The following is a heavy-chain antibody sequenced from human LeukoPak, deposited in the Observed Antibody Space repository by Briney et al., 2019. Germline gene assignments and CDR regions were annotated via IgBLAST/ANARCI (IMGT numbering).Heavy chain of an antibody. D-gene: IGHD6-13*01. V-gene: IGHV3-30*02. CDR1: GFTFSSYG. CDR2: IRYDGSNK. CDR3: AKDPYSSSWCDY. J-gene: IGHJ4*02. Sequence: GGFLRLSCAASGFTFSSYGMHRVRQAPGKGLEWVAFIRYDGSNKYYADSVKGRFTISRDNSKNTLYLQMNSLRAEDTAVYYCAKDPYSSSWCDYWGQGTLVTVSS.